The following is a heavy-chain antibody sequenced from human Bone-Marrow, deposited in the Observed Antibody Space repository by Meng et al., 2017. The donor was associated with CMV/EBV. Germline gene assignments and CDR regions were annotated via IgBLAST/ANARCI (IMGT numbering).Heavy chain of an antibody. CDR1: GFTFSSYA. CDR3: ARDKKHGHPGSQYYYYYGMDV. Sequence: GESLKISCAASGFTFSSYAMHWVRQAPGKGLEWVAVISYDGSNKYYADSVKGRFTISRDNSKNTLYLQMNSLRAKDTAVYYCARDKKHGHPGSQYYYYYGMDVWGQWNTVTVSS. J-gene: IGHJ6*02. CDR2: ISYDGSNK. D-gene: IGHD2/OR15-2a*01. V-gene: IGHV3-30*04.